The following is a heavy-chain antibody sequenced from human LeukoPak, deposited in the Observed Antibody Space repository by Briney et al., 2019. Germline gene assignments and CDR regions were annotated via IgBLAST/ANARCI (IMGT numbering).Heavy chain of an antibody. D-gene: IGHD5-24*01. CDR2: ISTYNGNT. J-gene: IGHJ5*01. CDR3: ARDLAPTASDS. V-gene: IGHV1-18*01. Sequence: ASVKLSCKASGYTFTSYGISWVRQAPGQGLEWMGWISTYNGNTNYAQTLQGRVTMTTDTSTSTAYMELRSLRSDDTAVYYCARDLAPTASDSWGQGTLVTVSS. CDR1: GYTFTSYG.